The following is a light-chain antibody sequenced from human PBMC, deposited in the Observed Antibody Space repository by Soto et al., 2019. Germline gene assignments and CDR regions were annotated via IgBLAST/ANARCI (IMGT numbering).Light chain of an antibody. Sequence: DIQMTQSPSSLSASVGGRVIITCRASQTISSHLNWYQQKPGKAPNLLVYAASSLQSGVPSRFSGSGGGTDFTLSISSVQPEDFATYFCQQSYMDPITFGQGTRLEIK. CDR1: QTISSH. CDR2: AAS. CDR3: QQSYMDPIT. V-gene: IGKV1-39*01. J-gene: IGKJ5*01.